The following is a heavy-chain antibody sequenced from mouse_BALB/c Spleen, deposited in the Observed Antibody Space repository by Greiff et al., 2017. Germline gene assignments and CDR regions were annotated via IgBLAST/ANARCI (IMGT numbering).Heavy chain of an antibody. CDR1: GYTFTSYW. Sequence: QVQLQQSGAELAKPGASVKMSCKASGYTFTSYWMHWVKQRPGQGLEWIGYINPSTGYTEYNQKFKDKATLTADKSSSTAYMQLSSLTSEDSAVYYCALVRPYDFDYWGQGTTLTVSS. CDR2: INPSTGYT. J-gene: IGHJ2*01. V-gene: IGHV1-7*01. D-gene: IGHD2-14*01. CDR3: ALVRPYDFDY.